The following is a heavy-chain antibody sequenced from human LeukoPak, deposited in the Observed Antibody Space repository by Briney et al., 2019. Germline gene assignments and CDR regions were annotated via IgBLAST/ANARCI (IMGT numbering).Heavy chain of an antibody. J-gene: IGHJ6*02. CDR3: ARGVDPFCGGNSGGYYYYYGMDV. CDR1: GGSFSGNY. CDR2: INHSGST. D-gene: IGHD4-23*01. V-gene: IGHV4-34*01. Sequence: KPSETLSLTCAVYGGSFSGNYWTWVRQPPGKGLEWIGEINHSGSTNYNPSLKSRVTISVDTSKDPFSLNLSSVTAADTAVYYCARGVDPFCGGNSGGYYYYYGMDVWGQGTTVTVSS.